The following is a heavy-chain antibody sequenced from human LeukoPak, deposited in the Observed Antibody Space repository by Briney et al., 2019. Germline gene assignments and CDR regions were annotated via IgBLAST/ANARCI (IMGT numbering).Heavy chain of an antibody. D-gene: IGHD3-16*01. CDR3: AGVRDFGGLWGMDV. V-gene: IGHV4-59*12. CDR2: IYYSGST. Sequence: PSETLSLTCTVSGGSISSYYWSWIRQPPGKGLEWIGYIYYSGSTNYNPSLKSRVTISVDKSKNQFSLRLRSVTAADTAVYYCAGVRDFGGLWGMDVWGQGTTVTVSS. J-gene: IGHJ6*02. CDR1: GGSISSYY.